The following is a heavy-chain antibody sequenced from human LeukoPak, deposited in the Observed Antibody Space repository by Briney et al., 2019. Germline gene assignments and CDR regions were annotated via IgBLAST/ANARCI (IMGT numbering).Heavy chain of an antibody. Sequence: PSETLSLTCTVSGGSVSSGSYYWSWIRQPPGKGLEWIGYIYYSGSTYYNPSLKSRVTISVDTSKNQFSLKLSSVTAADTAVYYCARGDCSGGSCYLFDYWGQGALVTVSS. J-gene: IGHJ4*02. CDR1: GGSVSSGSYY. D-gene: IGHD2-15*01. CDR2: IYYSGST. CDR3: ARGDCSGGSCYLFDY. V-gene: IGHV4-61*01.